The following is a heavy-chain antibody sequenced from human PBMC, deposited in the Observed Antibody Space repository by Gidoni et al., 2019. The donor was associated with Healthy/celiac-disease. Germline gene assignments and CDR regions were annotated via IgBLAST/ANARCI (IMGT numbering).Heavy chain of an antibody. CDR3: AKDTPNPRDYDYVWGSLDY. J-gene: IGHJ4*02. D-gene: IGHD3-16*01. CDR2: ISWNSGSI. CDR1: GFTFDDYA. Sequence: EVQLVESGGGLVQPGRSLRLSCAASGFTFDDYAMHWVRQAPGKGLEWVSGISWNSGSIGYADSVKGRFTISRDNAKNSLYLQMNSLRAEDTALYYCAKDTPNPRDYDYVWGSLDYWGQGTLVTVSS. V-gene: IGHV3-9*01.